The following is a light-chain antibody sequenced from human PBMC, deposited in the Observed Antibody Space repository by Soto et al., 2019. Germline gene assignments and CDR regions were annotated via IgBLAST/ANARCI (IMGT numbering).Light chain of an antibody. V-gene: IGLV2-14*01. J-gene: IGLJ1*01. CDR1: SSDIGDYNY. CDR2: DVS. CDR3: SSYRSGSTYV. Sequence: QSVLTQPASVSGSPGQSITISCTGTSSDIGDYNYVSWYQQHPGKAPKLMIYDVSNRPSGVSNRFSGSKSSNTASLTISGLQAEDEADYYCSSYRSGSTYVFGTGTNVTVL.